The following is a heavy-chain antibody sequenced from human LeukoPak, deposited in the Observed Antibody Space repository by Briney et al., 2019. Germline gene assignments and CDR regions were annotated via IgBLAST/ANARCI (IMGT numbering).Heavy chain of an antibody. Sequence: SETLSLTCTVSCGSLSCDYWRWTRQPPGKGLEWIAYIHYNGRTNYNPSLKSRVTISVDTSKNQFSLKLSSVTAADTAVYYCARLNGGNWGQGTLVTVSS. CDR2: IHYNGRT. V-gene: IGHV4-59*08. J-gene: IGHJ4*02. CDR3: ARLNGGN. D-gene: IGHD3-16*01. CDR1: CGSLSCDY.